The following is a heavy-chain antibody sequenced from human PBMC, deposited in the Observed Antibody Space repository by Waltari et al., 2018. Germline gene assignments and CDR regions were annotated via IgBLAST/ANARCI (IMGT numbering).Heavy chain of an antibody. CDR1: GYTFTDYY. Sequence: QVQLVQSGAEVRKPGASVKVSCKASGYTFTDYYMHWVRQAPGQGLEWMGWINPNSGGTNYVDKFQGRVTMTRDTSMRSAYMEMSRLRSDDTAVYYCARLLLGDSTGYYYLDSWGQGTLVTVSS. CDR3: ARLLLGDSTGYYYLDS. CDR2: INPNSGGT. J-gene: IGHJ4*02. D-gene: IGHD3-22*01. V-gene: IGHV1-2*02.